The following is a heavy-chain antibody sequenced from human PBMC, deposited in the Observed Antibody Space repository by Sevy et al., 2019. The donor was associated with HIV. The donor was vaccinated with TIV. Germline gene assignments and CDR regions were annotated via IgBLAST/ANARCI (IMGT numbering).Heavy chain of an antibody. CDR3: AKLADEYSSSSLFDY. J-gene: IGHJ4*02. Sequence: GGSLRLSCAASGFTFSSYGMHWVRQAPGKGLEWVAFIRYDGSNKYYADSVKGRFNISRDNSKNTLYLQMNSLRAEDTAVYYGAKLADEYSSSSLFDYWGQGTLVTVSS. CDR1: GFTFSSYG. D-gene: IGHD6-6*01. V-gene: IGHV3-30*02. CDR2: IRYDGSNK.